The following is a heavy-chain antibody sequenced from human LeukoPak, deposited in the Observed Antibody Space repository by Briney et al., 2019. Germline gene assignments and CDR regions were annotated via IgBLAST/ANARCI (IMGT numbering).Heavy chain of an antibody. Sequence: GGSLRLSCAASGFTFSVFGMSWVRQAPGKGPEWVSVISGSGGRTYYADSVKGRFTISRDNSKNTLYLQMNSLRAEDTAVYYCARRAGAYSHPYDYWGQGTLVTVSS. V-gene: IGHV3-23*01. CDR3: ARRAGAYSHPYDY. CDR1: GFTFSVFG. D-gene: IGHD4/OR15-4a*01. CDR2: ISGSGGRT. J-gene: IGHJ4*02.